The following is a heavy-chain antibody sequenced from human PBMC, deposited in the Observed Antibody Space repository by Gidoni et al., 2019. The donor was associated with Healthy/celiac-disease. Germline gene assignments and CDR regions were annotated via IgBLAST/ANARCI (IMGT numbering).Heavy chain of an antibody. Sequence: QVQLVQSGAEVKKPGASVKVSCQASAYTFTGYYMPWVRQAPGQGLEWMGWINPNRGGTNYAQNFQGRVTMTRDTSISTAYMELSRLRSDDTAVYYCATGYCSSTSCYEFDYWGQGTLVTVSS. CDR2: INPNRGGT. CDR1: AYTFTGYY. V-gene: IGHV1-2*02. D-gene: IGHD2-2*01. J-gene: IGHJ4*02. CDR3: ATGYCSSTSCYEFDY.